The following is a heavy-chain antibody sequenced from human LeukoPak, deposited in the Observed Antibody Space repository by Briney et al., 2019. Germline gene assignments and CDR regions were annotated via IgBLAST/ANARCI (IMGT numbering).Heavy chain of an antibody. D-gene: IGHD1-14*01. J-gene: IGHJ6*02. Sequence: ASVKVSCKASGYTFTSYGISWVRQAPGQGLEWMGWISAYNGNTNYAQKLQGRVTMTTDTSTSTAYMELRSLRSDDTAVYYCARDPSRLPGYYYYYGMDVWGQGTTVTVSS. V-gene: IGHV1-18*01. CDR3: ARDPSRLPGYYYYYGMDV. CDR1: GYTFTSYG. CDR2: ISAYNGNT.